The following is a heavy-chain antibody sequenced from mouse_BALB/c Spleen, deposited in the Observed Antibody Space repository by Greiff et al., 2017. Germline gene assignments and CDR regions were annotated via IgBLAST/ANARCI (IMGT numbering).Heavy chain of an antibody. J-gene: IGHJ4*01. CDR2: IDPSDSET. CDR1: GYSFTSYW. Sequence: QVQLKESGPQLVRPGASVKISCKASGYSFTSYWMHWVKQRPGQGLEWIGMIDPSDSETRLNQKFKDKATLTVDKSSSTAYMQLSSPTSEDSAVYYCARAIYYGYDYYAMDYWGQGTSVTVSS. D-gene: IGHD2-2*01. V-gene: IGHV1S126*01. CDR3: ARAIYYGYDYYAMDY.